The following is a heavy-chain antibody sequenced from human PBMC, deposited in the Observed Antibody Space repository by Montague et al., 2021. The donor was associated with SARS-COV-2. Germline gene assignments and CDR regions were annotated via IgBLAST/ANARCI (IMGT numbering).Heavy chain of an antibody. J-gene: IGHJ1*01. CDR2: IYYSGST. CDR1: GGSISSYY. CDR3: ARTVDSRSAGIFQH. D-gene: IGHD5-12*01. V-gene: IGHV4-59*08. Sequence: SETLSLTCTVSGGSISSYYWSWIRQPPGKGLEWIGYIYYSGSTNYNPSLKSRVTISVDTSKNQFSLRLSSVTAADTAVYYCARTVDSRSAGIFQHWGQGTLVTVSS.